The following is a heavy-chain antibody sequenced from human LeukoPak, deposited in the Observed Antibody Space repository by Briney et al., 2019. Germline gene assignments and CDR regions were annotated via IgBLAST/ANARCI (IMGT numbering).Heavy chain of an antibody. CDR3: ARDRVVVPAAFDY. D-gene: IGHD2-2*01. CDR1: GYTFTRYY. J-gene: IGHJ4*02. CDR2: INPNSGGT. Sequence: ASVKVSCKASGYTFTRYYMHWVRQAPGQGLEWMGWINPNSGGTNYAQEFQGRVTMTRDTSISTAYMELSRLRSDDTAVYYCARDRVVVPAAFDYWGQGTLVTVSS. V-gene: IGHV1-2*02.